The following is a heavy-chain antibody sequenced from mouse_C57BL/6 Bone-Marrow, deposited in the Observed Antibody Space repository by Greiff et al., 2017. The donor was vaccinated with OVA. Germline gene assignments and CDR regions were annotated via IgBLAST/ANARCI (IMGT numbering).Heavy chain of an antibody. CDR3: ARRDIYDYDAWFAY. CDR2: ISSGGSYT. V-gene: IGHV5-6*01. Sequence: EVMLVESGGDLVKPGGSLKLSCAASGFTFSSYGMSWVRQTPDKRLEWVATISSGGSYTYYPDSVKGRFTISRDNAKNTLYLQMSSLKSEDTAMYYCARRDIYDYDAWFAYWGQGTLVTVSA. D-gene: IGHD2-4*01. CDR1: GFTFSSYG. J-gene: IGHJ3*01.